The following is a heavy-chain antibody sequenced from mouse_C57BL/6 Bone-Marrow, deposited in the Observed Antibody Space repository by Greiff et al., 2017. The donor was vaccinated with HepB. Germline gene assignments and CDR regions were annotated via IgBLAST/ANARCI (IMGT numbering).Heavy chain of an antibody. CDR3: ARHDTRYFDV. D-gene: IGHD2-12*01. Sequence: EVKLVESGGDLVKPGGSLKLSCAASGFTFSSYGMSWVRQTPDKRLEWVATISSGGSYTYYPDSAKGRFTISRDNAKNTLYLQMSSLKSEDTAMYYCARHDTRYFDVWGTGTTVTVSS. CDR2: ISSGGSYT. CDR1: GFTFSSYG. V-gene: IGHV5-6*01. J-gene: IGHJ1*03.